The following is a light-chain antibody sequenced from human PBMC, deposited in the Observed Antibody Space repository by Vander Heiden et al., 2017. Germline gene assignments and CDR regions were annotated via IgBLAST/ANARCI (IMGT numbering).Light chain of an antibody. V-gene: IGKV1-39*01. CDR3: QQSDSTPIT. J-gene: IGKJ5*01. CDR2: AAS. CDR1: QSISSY. Sequence: DIQMTQSPSSLPASVGDRVTITCRASQSISSYLNWYQQKPGKAPKLLIYAASSLQSGVPSRFSGSGSGTDFTLTISRLQPEDFATYYCQQSDSTPITFGQGTLLEIK.